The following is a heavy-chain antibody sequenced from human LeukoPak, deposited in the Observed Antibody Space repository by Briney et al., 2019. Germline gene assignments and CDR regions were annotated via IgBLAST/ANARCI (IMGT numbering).Heavy chain of an antibody. V-gene: IGHV1-18*01. D-gene: IGHD3-10*01. CDR2: ISAYNRNT. J-gene: IGHJ4*02. CDR3: ARDSVDGSGTYYSESPDY. Sequence: ASVKVSCKASGYAFTNYGISWVRQTPGQGLVWMGWISAYNRNTDYAQHLRGRVTMTTDTSTSTAYMELRGLRSDDTAVYYCARDSVDGSGTYYSESPDYWGQGTLVTVSS. CDR1: GYAFTNYG.